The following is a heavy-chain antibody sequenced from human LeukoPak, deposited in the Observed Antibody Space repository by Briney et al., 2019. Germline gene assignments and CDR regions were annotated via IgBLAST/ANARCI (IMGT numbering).Heavy chain of an antibody. CDR1: SGSISSSSYY. CDR2: IYYSGST. V-gene: IGHV4-39*01. J-gene: IGHJ6*03. Sequence: SETLSLTCTVSSGSISSSSYYWGWIRQPPGKGLEWIGSIYYSGSTYYNPSLKSRVTISVDTSKNQFSLKLSSVTAADTAVYYCARHTDGSLHYYYYMDVWGKGTTVTVSS. CDR3: ARHTDGSLHYYYYMDV.